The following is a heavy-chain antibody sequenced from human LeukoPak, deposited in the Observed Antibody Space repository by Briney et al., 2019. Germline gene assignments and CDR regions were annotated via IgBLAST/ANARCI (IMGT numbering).Heavy chain of an antibody. Sequence: GGSLRLSCAVSGFTFSNYAMNWVRQAPGKGLEWVSSISGSGGDTYYADSLKGRFTISRDNSKNTLYLQMNSLRAEDTDVYYCAKDRGYGGNARGFDYWGRGTLVTVSS. CDR3: AKDRGYGGNARGFDY. J-gene: IGHJ4*02. V-gene: IGHV3-23*01. D-gene: IGHD4-23*01. CDR2: ISGSGGDT. CDR1: GFTFSNYA.